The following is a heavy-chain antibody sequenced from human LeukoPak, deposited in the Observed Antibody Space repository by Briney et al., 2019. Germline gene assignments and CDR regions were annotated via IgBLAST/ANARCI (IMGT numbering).Heavy chain of an antibody. CDR3: AREGPYYYDSSKAFDP. Sequence: GGSLRLSCAASGFTFSSYWMSWVRQAPGKGLEWVANIKQDGSEKYYVDSVKGRFTISRDNAKNSLYLQMNSLRAEDTAVYYCAREGPYYYDSSKAFDPWGQGTLVTVSS. J-gene: IGHJ5*02. CDR2: IKQDGSEK. V-gene: IGHV3-7*01. CDR1: GFTFSSYW. D-gene: IGHD3-22*01.